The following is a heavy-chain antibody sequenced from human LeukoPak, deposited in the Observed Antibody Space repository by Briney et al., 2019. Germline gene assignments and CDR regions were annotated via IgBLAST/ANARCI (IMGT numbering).Heavy chain of an antibody. CDR2: ISGSGGST. Sequence: PGGSLRLSCAASGFTFSNYAMSWVRQAPGKGLEWVSAISGSGGSTYYADSVKGRFTISRDNSKNTLYLQMNSLRAEDTAVYYCAKSGDYYGSGSYYGFFDYWGQGTLVTASS. CDR3: AKSGDYYGSGSYYGFFDY. J-gene: IGHJ4*02. CDR1: GFTFSNYA. V-gene: IGHV3-23*01. D-gene: IGHD3-10*01.